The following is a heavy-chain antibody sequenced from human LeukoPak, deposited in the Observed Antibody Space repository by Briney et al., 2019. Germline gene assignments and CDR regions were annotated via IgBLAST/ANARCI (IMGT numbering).Heavy chain of an antibody. CDR1: GGSISSGDYY. D-gene: IGHD3-3*01. CDR2: IYYSGST. J-gene: IGHJ5*02. V-gene: IGHV4-30-4*08. CDR3: AREGYDFWSGYPNWFDP. Sequence: SQTLSLTCTASGGSISSGDYYWSWIRQPPGKGLEWIGYIYYSGSTYYNPSLKSRVTISVDTSKNQFSLKLSSVTAADTVVYYCAREGYDFWSGYPNWFDPWGQGTLVTVSS.